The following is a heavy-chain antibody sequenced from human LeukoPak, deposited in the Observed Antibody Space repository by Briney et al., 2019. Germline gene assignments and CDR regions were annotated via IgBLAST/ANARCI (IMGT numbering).Heavy chain of an antibody. V-gene: IGHV1-18*01. CDR1: GYTLTSYG. J-gene: IGHJ4*02. CDR3: ARDVHDVVVIRNFDY. CDR2: ISAYNGNT. D-gene: IGHD3-22*01. Sequence: ASVKVSCKASGYTLTSYGISWVRQAPGQGLEWMGWISAYNGNTNYAQKLQGRVTMTTDTSTSTAYMELRSLRSDDTAVYYCARDVHDVVVIRNFDYWGQGALVTVSS.